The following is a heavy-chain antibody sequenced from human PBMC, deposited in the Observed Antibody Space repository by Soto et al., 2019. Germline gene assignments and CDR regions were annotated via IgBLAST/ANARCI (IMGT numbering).Heavy chain of an antibody. D-gene: IGHD2-2*01. CDR2: IKSKTDGGTT. J-gene: IGHJ4*02. CDR3: TTATSSYCSSTSCHRR. Sequence: GGSLRLSCAASGFTFSNAWMSWVRQAPGKGLEWVGRIKSKTDGGTTDYAAPVKGRFTISRDDSKNTLYLQMNSLKTEDTAVYYCTTATSSYCSSTSCHRRWGQGTLVTVS. V-gene: IGHV3-15*01. CDR1: GFTFSNAW.